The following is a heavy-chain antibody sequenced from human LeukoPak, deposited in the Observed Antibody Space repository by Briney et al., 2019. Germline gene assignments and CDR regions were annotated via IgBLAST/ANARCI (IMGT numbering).Heavy chain of an antibody. CDR1: GFTFSSSA. V-gene: IGHV3-23*01. J-gene: IGHJ6*03. CDR2: ISGSGSGGST. D-gene: IGHD3-9*01. Sequence: GGSLRLSCAASGFTFSSSAMSWVRQAPGKGLEWVSSISGSGSGGSTYYADSVKGRFTISRDNSRNTLYLQMNSLRAEDTAVYYCARVYSSPGFYSRDYYYMDVWGKGTTVTISS. CDR3: ARVYSSPGFYSRDYYYMDV.